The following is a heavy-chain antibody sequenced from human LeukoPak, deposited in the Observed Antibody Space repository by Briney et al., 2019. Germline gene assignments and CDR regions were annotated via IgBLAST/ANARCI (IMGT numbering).Heavy chain of an antibody. J-gene: IGHJ4*02. D-gene: IGHD3-10*01. CDR3: ARDVGLWFGELYIPYFDF. CDR1: GFTFSNYW. Sequence: GGSLRLSCAASGFTFSNYWMSWVRQAPGKGLEWVANIEQDGNEKYYVDSVKGRFTISRDNAKNSLYLQMNSLRAEDTAVYNCARDVGLWFGELYIPYFDFWGQGTLVTVSS. CDR2: IEQDGNEK. V-gene: IGHV3-7*04.